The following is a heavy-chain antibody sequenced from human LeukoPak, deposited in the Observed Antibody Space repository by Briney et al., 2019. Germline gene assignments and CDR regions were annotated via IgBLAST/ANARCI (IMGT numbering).Heavy chain of an antibody. CDR1: GGSISSYY. CDR2: IYYSGST. Sequence: SETLSLTCTVSGGSISSYYWSWIRQPPGKGLEWIGYIYYSGSTNYNPSLKSRVTISVDTSKNQFSLKLSSVTAADTAVYYCARSLYDSSGFARGSTHQLYYYYHMDVWGKGTTVTVSS. D-gene: IGHD3-22*01. J-gene: IGHJ6*03. V-gene: IGHV4-59*01. CDR3: ARSLYDSSGFARGSTHQLYYYYHMDV.